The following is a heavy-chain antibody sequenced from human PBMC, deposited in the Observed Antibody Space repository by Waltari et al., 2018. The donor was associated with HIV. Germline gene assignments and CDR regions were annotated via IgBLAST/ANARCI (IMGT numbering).Heavy chain of an antibody. CDR1: GGTFSSYA. J-gene: IGHJ6*02. CDR2: IIPIFGTA. Sequence: QVQLVQSGAEVKKPGSSVKVSCKASGGTFSSYAISWVRQAPGQGLEWMGGIIPIFGTANYAQKFQGRVTITADESTSTAYMELSSLRSEDTAVYYCARDHWEDTAMVYYYYYGMDVWGQGTTVTVSS. D-gene: IGHD5-18*01. CDR3: ARDHWEDTAMVYYYYYGMDV. V-gene: IGHV1-69*01.